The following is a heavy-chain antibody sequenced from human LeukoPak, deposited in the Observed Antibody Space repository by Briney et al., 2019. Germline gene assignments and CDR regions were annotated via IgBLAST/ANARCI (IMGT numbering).Heavy chain of an antibody. CDR1: GFTFSVYA. CDR2: ITGSGDTT. CDR3: AKARGYCSGGSCYSGFDY. Sequence: GGSLRLSCAASGFTFSVYAMTWVRQAPGKGLEWVSTITGSGDTTYYADSVKGRFTISRDNSKDTLYLQMNSLRAEDTAIYYCAKARGYCSGGSCYSGFDYWGQGTLVTVSS. J-gene: IGHJ4*02. V-gene: IGHV3-23*01. D-gene: IGHD2-15*01.